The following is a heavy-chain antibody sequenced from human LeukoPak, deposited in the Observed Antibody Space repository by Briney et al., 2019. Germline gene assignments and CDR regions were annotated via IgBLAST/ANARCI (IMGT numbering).Heavy chain of an antibody. CDR2: IRYDGSNK. D-gene: IGHD6-19*01. Sequence: GGSLRLSCAASGFTFSSYGMHWVRQAPGKGLEWVAFIRYDGSNKYYADSVKGRFTISRDNSKNTLYLQMNSLRAEDTAVYYCAKLNIAVDGTYYFDYWGQGTLVTVSS. J-gene: IGHJ4*02. CDR3: AKLNIAVDGTYYFDY. V-gene: IGHV3-30*02. CDR1: GFTFSSYG.